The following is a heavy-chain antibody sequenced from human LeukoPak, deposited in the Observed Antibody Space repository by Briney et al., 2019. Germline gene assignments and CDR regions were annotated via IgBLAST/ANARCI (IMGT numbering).Heavy chain of an antibody. Sequence: SETLSLTCTGSGGSISSYYWSWIRQPPGKGLEWIGYIYYSGSTSYNPSLKSRVTMSVHTSKNQFSLSLSSVTAADTAVYYCARRYCGGGSCYSSFDYWGQGTLVTVSS. CDR2: IYYSGST. CDR1: GGSISSYY. V-gene: IGHV4-59*08. D-gene: IGHD2-15*01. CDR3: ARRYCGGGSCYSSFDY. J-gene: IGHJ4*02.